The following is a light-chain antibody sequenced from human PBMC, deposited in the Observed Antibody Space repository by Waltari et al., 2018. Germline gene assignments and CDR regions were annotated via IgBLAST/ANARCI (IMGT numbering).Light chain of an antibody. CDR1: QSVLSSSNNKNY. Sequence: DIVMTQSPDSLAVSLGERATINCKSSQSVLSSSNNKNYLGWYQKKPGQPPKLLISWASTLESGVPDRFSGSGSGTDFTLTISSLQAEDVAVYYCQQCYTSPYTFGQGTKLEIK. CDR3: QQCYTSPYT. J-gene: IGKJ2*01. V-gene: IGKV4-1*01. CDR2: WAS.